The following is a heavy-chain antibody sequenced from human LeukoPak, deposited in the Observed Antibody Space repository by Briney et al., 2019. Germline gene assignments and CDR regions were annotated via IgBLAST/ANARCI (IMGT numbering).Heavy chain of an antibody. D-gene: IGHD4-17*01. CDR2: IKSKTDGGTT. J-gene: IGHJ4*02. V-gene: IGHV3-15*01. Sequence: GGSLRLSCAASGFTFSNAWMSWVRQAPGKGLEWVGRIKSKTDGGTTDYAAPVRGRFTISRDDSGDTVYLQMNSLKIEDTAVYYCTTVDYGDLTPAASSDYWGQGTLVTVSS. CDR1: GFTFSNAW. CDR3: TTVDYGDLTPAASSDY.